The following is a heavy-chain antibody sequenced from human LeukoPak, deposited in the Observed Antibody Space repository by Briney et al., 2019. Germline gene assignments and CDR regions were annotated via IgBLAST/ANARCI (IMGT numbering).Heavy chain of an antibody. CDR3: ARVKMSYDSSGYHGAYYYYYMDV. J-gene: IGHJ6*03. D-gene: IGHD3-22*01. V-gene: IGHV4-61*02. CDR1: GDSISSGSYY. Sequence: SETLSLTCTVSGDSISSGSYYWSWIRQPAGKGLEWIGRIYTSGRTNYNPSLKSRVTISVDTSKNQFFLKLSSVTAADTAVYYCARVKMSYDSSGYHGAYYYYYMDVWGKGTTVTVSS. CDR2: IYTSGRT.